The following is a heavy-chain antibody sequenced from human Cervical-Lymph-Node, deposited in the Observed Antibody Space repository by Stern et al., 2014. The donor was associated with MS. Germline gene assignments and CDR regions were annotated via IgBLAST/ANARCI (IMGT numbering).Heavy chain of an antibody. CDR3: ATANYEFGYYGMDV. V-gene: IGHV3-9*01. D-gene: IGHD3-3*01. J-gene: IGHJ6*02. Sequence: QLGQSGGGLVQPGRALRPSCAAAGFAFDDYAMHWVRQAPGKGLEWVSGISWSGTKIGYADSVKGRFAISRDNAKNSLFLQMNNLRAEDTALYYCATANYEFGYYGMDVWGQGTAVTVS. CDR1: GFAFDDYA. CDR2: ISWSGTKI.